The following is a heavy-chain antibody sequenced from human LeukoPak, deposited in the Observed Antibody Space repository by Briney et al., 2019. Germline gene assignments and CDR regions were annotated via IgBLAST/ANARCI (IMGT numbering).Heavy chain of an antibody. CDR1: GGSISITNYY. Sequence: SETLSLTCTVSGGSISITNYYWGWIRQPPGKGLEWIGNIYYDGSTYYNPSLKSRVTISVDTSKNQFSLKLSSVTAADTAVYYCASGRQQLAHYGMDVWGQGTTVTVSS. V-gene: IGHV4-39*07. CDR2: IYYDGST. D-gene: IGHD6-13*01. CDR3: ASGRQQLAHYGMDV. J-gene: IGHJ6*02.